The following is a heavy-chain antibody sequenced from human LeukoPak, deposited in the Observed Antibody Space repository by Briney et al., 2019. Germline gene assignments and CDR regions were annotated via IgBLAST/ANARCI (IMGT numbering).Heavy chain of an antibody. CDR2: ISSSSSYI. D-gene: IGHD4-17*01. V-gene: IGHV3-21*01. CDR1: GFTFSSYS. J-gene: IGHJ4*02. Sequence: GGSLRLSCAASGFTFSSYSMNWVRQAPGKGLEWVSSISSSSSYIYYADSVKGRFTISRDSAKNTLYLQMNSLRAEDTAVYYCARDLYDPTTVTTGWGQGTLVTVSS. CDR3: ARDLYDPTTVTTG.